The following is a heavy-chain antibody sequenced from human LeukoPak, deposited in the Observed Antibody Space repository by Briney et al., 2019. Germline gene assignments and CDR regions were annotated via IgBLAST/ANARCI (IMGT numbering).Heavy chain of an antibody. CDR3: ARVPVDYYYYMDV. V-gene: IGHV3-33*01. Sequence: PGGSLRLSCAASGFTFSSYGMHWVRQAPGKGLEWVAVIWYDGSNKYYADSVKGRFTISRDNSKNSLYLQMNSLRAEDTALYYCARVPVDYYYYMDVWGKGTTVTVSS. J-gene: IGHJ6*03. CDR1: GFTFSSYG. CDR2: IWYDGSNK. D-gene: IGHD4-23*01.